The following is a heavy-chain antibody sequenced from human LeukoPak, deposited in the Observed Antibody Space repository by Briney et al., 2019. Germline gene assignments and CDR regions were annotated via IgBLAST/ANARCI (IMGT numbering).Heavy chain of an antibody. D-gene: IGHD3-10*01. J-gene: IGHJ4*02. Sequence: GGSLRLCCAASGFTFSTYWMSWVRQAPGKGLEWVANINQDGSEEYYVDSVKGRFTISRDNAKNSLYLQVNSLRGEDTAVYYCARDGYGSGSHDYWGQGTLVTVSS. CDR3: ARDGYGSGSHDY. CDR2: INQDGSEE. V-gene: IGHV3-7*04. CDR1: GFTFSTYW.